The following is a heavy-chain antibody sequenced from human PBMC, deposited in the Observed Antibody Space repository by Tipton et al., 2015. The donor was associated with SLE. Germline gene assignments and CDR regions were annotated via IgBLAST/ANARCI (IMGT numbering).Heavy chain of an antibody. Sequence: VQLVQSGAEVKKPGESLRISCKGSGYTFTSYWIGWVRQMPGKGLEWMGIIYPGDSDTRYSPSFQGQVTISADKSISTAYLQWSSLKASDTAMYYCASPYYYGSGSYAFDIWGQGTMVTVSS. J-gene: IGHJ3*02. CDR3: ASPYYYGSGSYAFDI. V-gene: IGHV5-51*01. CDR1: GYTFTSYW. CDR2: IYPGDSDT. D-gene: IGHD3-10*01.